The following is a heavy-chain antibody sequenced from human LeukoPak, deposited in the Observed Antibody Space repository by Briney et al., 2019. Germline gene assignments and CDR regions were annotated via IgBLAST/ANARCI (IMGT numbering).Heavy chain of an antibody. CDR1: GFTFSSYW. V-gene: IGHV3-7*01. D-gene: IGHD1-26*01. J-gene: IGHJ6*03. CDR2: IKQDGSEK. Sequence: GGSLRLSCAASGFTFSSYWMSWVRQAPGKGLEWVANIKQDGSEKYYVGSVKGRFTISRDNAKNSLYLQMNSLRAEDTAVYYCARDSGSYRYYYYMDVWGKGTTVTVSS. CDR3: ARDSGSYRYYYYMDV.